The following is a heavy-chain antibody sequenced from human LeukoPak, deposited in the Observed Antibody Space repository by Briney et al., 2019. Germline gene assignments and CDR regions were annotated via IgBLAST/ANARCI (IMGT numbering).Heavy chain of an antibody. CDR1: GYSFTAFY. Sequence: ASVTVSFTASGYSFTAFYIHWVRQAPGQGLERMGWIHPRSGDTRYAQKFQGRVTMARDTSISTVYMDLSSLGSDDTAVYYCGRDGEYGTGSYYRGSFDYWGQGILVTVSS. CDR3: GRDGEYGTGSYYRGSFDY. CDR2: IHPRSGDT. D-gene: IGHD3-10*01. V-gene: IGHV1-2*02. J-gene: IGHJ4*02.